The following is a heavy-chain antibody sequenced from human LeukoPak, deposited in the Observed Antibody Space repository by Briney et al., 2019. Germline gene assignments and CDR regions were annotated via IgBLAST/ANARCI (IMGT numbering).Heavy chain of an antibody. V-gene: IGHV1-8*03. CDR2: MNPNSGHT. D-gene: IGHD3-10*01. Sequence: ASVKVSFTASGYTFTTYDINWVRQATGQGLEWMGCMNPNSGHTDYAQKFQGRVTITRNTSITTAYMELTSLRFEDTAVYYCASGIWFGESEGNYWGQGTLVTVSS. CDR3: ASGIWFGESEGNY. CDR1: GYTFTTYD. J-gene: IGHJ4*02.